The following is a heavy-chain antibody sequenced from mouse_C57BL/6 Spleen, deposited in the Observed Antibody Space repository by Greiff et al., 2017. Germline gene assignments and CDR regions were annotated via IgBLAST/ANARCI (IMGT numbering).Heavy chain of an antibody. D-gene: IGHD2-2*01. CDR1: GFTFSSYG. V-gene: IGHV5-6*02. CDR2: ISSGGSYT. Sequence: DVKLVESGGDLVKPGGSLKLSCAASGFTFSSYGMSWVRQTPDKRLEWVATISSGGSYTYYPDSVKGRFTISRDNAKNTLYLQMSSLKSEDTAMYYCARQRRSTMVTYFDYWGQGTTLTVSS. CDR3: ARQRRSTMVTYFDY. J-gene: IGHJ2*01.